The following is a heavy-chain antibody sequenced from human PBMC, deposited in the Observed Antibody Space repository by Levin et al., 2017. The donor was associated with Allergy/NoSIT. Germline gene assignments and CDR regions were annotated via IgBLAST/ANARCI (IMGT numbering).Heavy chain of an antibody. D-gene: IGHD3-3*01. CDR3: ATTLYYDVIY. CDR1: GGSFSSYT. J-gene: IGHJ4*02. CDR2: IIPMLGIT. Sequence: AASVKVSCRASGGSFSSYTISWVRQAPGQGLEWLGRIIPMLGITDYARRFQGRVTMTADLSTNTGYMELSSLRSEDTAVYYCATTLYYDVIYWGQGTLVTVSS. V-gene: IGHV1-69*02.